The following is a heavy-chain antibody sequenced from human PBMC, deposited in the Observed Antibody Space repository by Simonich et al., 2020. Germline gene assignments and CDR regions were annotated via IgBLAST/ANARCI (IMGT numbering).Heavy chain of an antibody. D-gene: IGHD6-13*01. CDR2: IYHSGST. J-gene: IGHJ6*02. CDR3: ARVGYSNYYYYGMDV. CDR1: GYSISSGYY. V-gene: IGHV4-38-2*01. Sequence: QVQLQESGPGLVKPSETLSLTCAVSGYSISSGYYWGWIRQPPWKGLEWIGGIYHSGSTDYTPSLKSRVTLSVDTSKNQFSLKLSSVTAADTAVYYCARVGYSNYYYYGMDVWGQGTTVTVSS.